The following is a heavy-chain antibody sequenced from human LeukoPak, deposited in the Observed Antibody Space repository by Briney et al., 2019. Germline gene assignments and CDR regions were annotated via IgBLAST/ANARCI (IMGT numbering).Heavy chain of an antibody. J-gene: IGHJ3*02. CDR3: ARVRGNADAFDI. Sequence: ASVKVSRKASGYTFTGYYMHWVRPAPGQRLEWMGWINPNSGGTNYAQKFQGRVTMTRDTSISTAYMELSRLRSDDTAVYYCARVRGNADAFDIWGQGTMVTVSS. V-gene: IGHV1-2*02. D-gene: IGHD2-8*01. CDR1: GYTFTGYY. CDR2: INPNSGGT.